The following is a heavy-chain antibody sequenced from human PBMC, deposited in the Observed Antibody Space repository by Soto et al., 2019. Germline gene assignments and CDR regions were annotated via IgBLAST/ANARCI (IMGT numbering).Heavy chain of an antibody. V-gene: IGHV3-23*01. CDR3: AKRPLNWGRWYFDL. D-gene: IGHD7-27*01. CDR1: GITFSNYA. Sequence: EVQLLESGGGLVQPGGSLRLSCVASGITFSNYAMTWVRQAPGKGLEWVSVISDSGSYRFYADSMKGRFTISRDNSGGTLYLQMNSLRAEDTAIYYCAKRPLNWGRWYFDLWGRGTLVTVSS. J-gene: IGHJ2*01. CDR2: ISDSGSYR.